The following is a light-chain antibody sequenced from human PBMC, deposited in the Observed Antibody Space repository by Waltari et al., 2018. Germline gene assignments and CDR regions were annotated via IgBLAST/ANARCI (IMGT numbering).Light chain of an antibody. CDR3: QVWDSSTDHVV. CDR2: YDS. V-gene: IGLV3-21*04. Sequence: SYVLTQPPSVSVAPGKTAILSCAGDHIGRQTVPLYQQKPGQAPVLVIYYDSDRPSGIPERFSGSNSANMATLTIIRVEAGDEADYWCQVWDSSTDHVVFGGGTKLTVL. J-gene: IGLJ3*02. CDR1: HIGRQT.